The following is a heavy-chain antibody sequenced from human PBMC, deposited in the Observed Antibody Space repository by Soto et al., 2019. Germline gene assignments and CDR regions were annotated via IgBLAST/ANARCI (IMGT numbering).Heavy chain of an antibody. Sequence: QLQLQESGPGLVKPSETLSLTCTVSGDSVTSTAYYWGWLRQPPGKGLEWIGIIYYSGSTYYNPSLKSRVTISVDTSKNQCTLKLSSVTVADSVVYYCARHPWGAVSTGDEYYWYYMDGWGTGTTVPVSS. V-gene: IGHV4-39*01. J-gene: IGHJ6*03. D-gene: IGHD3-16*01. CDR3: ARHPWGAVSTGDEYYWYYMDG. CDR2: IYYSGST. CDR1: GDSVTSTAYY.